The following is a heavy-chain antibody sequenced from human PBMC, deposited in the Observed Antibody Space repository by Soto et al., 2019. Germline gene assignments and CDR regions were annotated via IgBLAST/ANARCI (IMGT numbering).Heavy chain of an antibody. V-gene: IGHV4-31*03. J-gene: IGHJ4*02. CDR3: ASAPYCSSTSCMYYFDY. CDR1: GGSISSGGYY. Sequence: SETQSLTYTVSGGSISSGGYYWSWIRQHPGKGLEWIGYIYYSGSTYYNPSLKSRVTISVDTSKNQFSLKLSSVTAADTAVYYCASAPYCSSTSCMYYFDYWGQGTLVTGSS. D-gene: IGHD2-2*01. CDR2: IYYSGST.